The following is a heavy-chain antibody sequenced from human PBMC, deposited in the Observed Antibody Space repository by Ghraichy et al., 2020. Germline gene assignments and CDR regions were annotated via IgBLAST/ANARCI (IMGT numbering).Heavy chain of an antibody. J-gene: IGHJ4*02. Sequence: GGSLRLSCAASGFTVSSNYMSWVRQAPGKGLEWVSIIYSGGSTYYADSVKGRFTISRDNSKNTLYLQMNSLRAEDTAVYYCARTRGKTATIPLGFDYWGQGTLVTVSS. V-gene: IGHV3-53*01. CDR3: ARTRGKTATIPLGFDY. CDR1: GFTVSSNY. D-gene: IGHD5-12*01. CDR2: IYSGGST.